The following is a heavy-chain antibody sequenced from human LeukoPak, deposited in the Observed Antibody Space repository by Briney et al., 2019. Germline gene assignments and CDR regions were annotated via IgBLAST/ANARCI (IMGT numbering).Heavy chain of an antibody. CDR3: ARSSPGNYGGYQFDY. J-gene: IGHJ4*02. CDR2: ISSSSGTI. D-gene: IGHD4-17*01. Sequence: PGGSLRLSCAASGFTFSSYSLNWVRQAPGKGLEWVSYISSSSGTIYYADSVKGRFTISRDNAKNSLCLQMNSLRAEDTAVYYCARSSPGNYGGYQFDYWGQGTLVTVSS. CDR1: GFTFSSYS. V-gene: IGHV3-48*04.